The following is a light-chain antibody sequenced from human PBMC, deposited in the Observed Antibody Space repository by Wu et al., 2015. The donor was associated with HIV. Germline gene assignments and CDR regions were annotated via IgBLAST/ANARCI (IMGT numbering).Light chain of an antibody. V-gene: IGKV3-20*01. Sequence: ETVLTQSPGTLSLSPGERATLSCRASQSINNNYLAWYQQKPGQAPRLLIHGASSRVTGIPSRFSGSGSGTDFTLTISRLEPEDFAVYYCQHYGNSPYTFGQGTKLEIK. CDR3: QHYGNSPYT. J-gene: IGKJ2*01. CDR2: GAS. CDR1: QSINNNY.